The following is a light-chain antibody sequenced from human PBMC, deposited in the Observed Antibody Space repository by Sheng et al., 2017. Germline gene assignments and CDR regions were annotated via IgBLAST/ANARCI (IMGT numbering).Light chain of an antibody. J-gene: IGKJ1*01. CDR3: QQYVSSPLT. V-gene: IGKV3-20*01. Sequence: IVMTQSPVTLSVSPGERATVSCRASQNIGRSLAWYQQNPGQAPRLLIYGASSRATGIPDRFSGSGSGTDFTLTISRLEPEDLAVYYCQQYVSSPLTFGQGTKVEIK. CDR1: QNIGRS. CDR2: GAS.